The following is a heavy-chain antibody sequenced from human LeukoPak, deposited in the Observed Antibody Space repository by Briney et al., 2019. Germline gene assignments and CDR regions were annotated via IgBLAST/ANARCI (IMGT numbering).Heavy chain of an antibody. CDR3: ARGSVFMGYASFDY. CDR2: INHSGST. D-gene: IGHD2-2*01. V-gene: IGHV4-34*01. Sequence: PSETLSLTCAVYGGSFSGYYWSWIRQPPGKGLEWIGEINHSGSTNYNPSLKSRVTISVDTSKNQFSLKLSSVTAADTAVYYCARGSVFMGYASFDYWGQGAQVTVSS. J-gene: IGHJ4*02. CDR1: GGSFSGYY.